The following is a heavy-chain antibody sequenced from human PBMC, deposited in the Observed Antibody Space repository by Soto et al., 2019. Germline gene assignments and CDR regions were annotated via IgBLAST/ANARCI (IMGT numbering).Heavy chain of an antibody. J-gene: IGHJ4*02. CDR1: GGSIDRSNYY. D-gene: IGHD3-10*01. CDR3: ARHFVAVVIKGWGY. Sequence: PSETLSLTCNVSGGSIDRSNYYWDWLRQPPGKGLEWIGTTYYNGNAYYNPSLKSRVSMSVDTSKNQFSLKLVSVTAADTAVYYCARHFVAVVIKGWGYWGQGNLVTVX. V-gene: IGHV4-39*01. CDR2: TYYNGNA.